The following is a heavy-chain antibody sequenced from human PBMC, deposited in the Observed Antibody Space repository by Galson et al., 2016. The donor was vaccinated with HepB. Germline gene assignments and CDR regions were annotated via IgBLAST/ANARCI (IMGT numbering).Heavy chain of an antibody. CDR1: GFIFGDHY. J-gene: IGHJ4*02. V-gene: IGHV3-72*01. D-gene: IGHD1-1*01. CDR2: SRNKARSYTT. CDR3: VKIDPSDWRYS. Sequence: SLRLSCAASGFIFGDHYIDWVRQAPGKGLEWVGRSRNKARSYTTDYAASVRGRFTLSRDHSKNTLYLQMNRLKIEDTAVYFCVKIDPSDWRYSWGQGTLVTVSS.